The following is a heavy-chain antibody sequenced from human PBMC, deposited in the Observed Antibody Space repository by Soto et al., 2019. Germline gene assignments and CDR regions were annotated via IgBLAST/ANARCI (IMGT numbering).Heavy chain of an antibody. CDR2: IIPILGIA. CDR3: AILAPGIAVAGTPLRY. V-gene: IGHV1-69*02. CDR1: GGTFSSYT. Sequence: ASVKVSCKASGGTFSSYTISWVRQAPGQGLEWMGRIIPILGIANYAQKFQGRVTITADKSTSTAYMELSSLRSEDTAVYYCAILAPGIAVAGTPLRYWGQGTLVTVSS. J-gene: IGHJ4*02. D-gene: IGHD6-19*01.